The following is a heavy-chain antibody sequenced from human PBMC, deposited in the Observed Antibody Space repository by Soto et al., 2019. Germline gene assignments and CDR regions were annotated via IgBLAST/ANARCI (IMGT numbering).Heavy chain of an antibody. J-gene: IGHJ4*02. D-gene: IGHD5-12*01. CDR1: GYIFTSYW. CDR3: ARLRWLQPKVYFDY. CDR2: ISPGDSDT. Sequence: PGEALKISWNGSGYIFTSYWIGWGRQMPRKGVEWMGSISPGDSDTRYSPSFHGQVTISADKSISTAYLQWGSLKASDTAMYYCARLRWLQPKVYFDYWGQGTLVTVSS. V-gene: IGHV5-51*01.